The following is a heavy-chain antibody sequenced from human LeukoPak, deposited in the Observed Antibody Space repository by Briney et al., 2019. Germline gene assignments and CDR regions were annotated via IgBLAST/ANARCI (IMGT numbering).Heavy chain of an antibody. CDR2: ISSSGSTI. D-gene: IGHD3-10*01. J-gene: IGHJ6*03. CDR3: ARVVEGPAPYYYMDV. CDR1: GFTFSDYY. V-gene: IGHV3-11*04. Sequence: PGGSLRLSCAASGFTFSDYYMSWIRQAPGKGLEWVSYISSSGSTIYYADSVKGRFTISRDNAKNSLYLQMNSLRAEDTAVYYCARVVEGPAPYYYMDVWGKGTTVTVSS.